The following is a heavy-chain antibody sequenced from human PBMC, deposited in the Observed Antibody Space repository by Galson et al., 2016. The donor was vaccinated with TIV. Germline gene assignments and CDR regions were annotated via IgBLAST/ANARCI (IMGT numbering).Heavy chain of an antibody. V-gene: IGHV5-10-1*01. CDR3: ARPHYRDGDY. D-gene: IGHD4-17*01. J-gene: IGHJ4*02. CDR2: IDPEDSYT. CDR1: GSNFTNYW. Sequence: QSGAELKKPGESLRISCKTSGSNFTNYWIIWVCQVPGKGLEWVGRIDPEDSYTEYISSFQGHVTISSDQSIATSYLQWGSLTASDTALYYCARPHYRDGDYWGLGTLVTVSS.